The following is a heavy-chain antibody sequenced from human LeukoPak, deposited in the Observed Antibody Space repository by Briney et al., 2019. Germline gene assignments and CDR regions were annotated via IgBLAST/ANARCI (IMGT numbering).Heavy chain of an antibody. V-gene: IGHV3-23*01. CDR1: GFTFSNYA. CDR3: ANGGKGGSYDY. CDR2: ISGSGGST. D-gene: IGHD2-15*01. J-gene: IGHJ4*02. Sequence: GGSLGLSCAASGFTFSNYAMNWLRQAPGKGLEWVSAISGSGGSTFYADSVKGRFTISRDNPKNTLYLQMNSLRAEDTAVYYCANGGKGGSYDYWGQGTLVTVSS.